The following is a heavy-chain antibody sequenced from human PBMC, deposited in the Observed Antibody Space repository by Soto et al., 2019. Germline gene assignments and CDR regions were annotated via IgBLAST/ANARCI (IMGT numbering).Heavy chain of an antibody. CDR1: GGSISTPGYS. Sequence: TLSLTCTVSGGSISTPGYSWSWIRQPPGKAPEWIGYVYHNGNAYPKPSLKSRVTISLDGAKNQFSLKMTSFTAADTGLYDRPARPSYHYGLDVWGQATTVTVSS. J-gene: IGHJ6*02. D-gene: IGHD3-16*02. CDR2: VYHNGNA. V-gene: IGHV4-30-2*01. CDR3: PARPSYHYGLDV.